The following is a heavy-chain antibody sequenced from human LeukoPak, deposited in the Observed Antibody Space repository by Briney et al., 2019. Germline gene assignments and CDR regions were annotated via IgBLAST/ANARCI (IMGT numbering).Heavy chain of an antibody. J-gene: IGHJ5*02. V-gene: IGHV1-46*01. CDR3: ARDNSESLGWWFDP. CDR1: GFTFIKYY. CDR2: INPSGDST. Sequence: ASVKVSCKASGFTFIKYYMHWVRQAPGXXXXXMGIINPSGDSTGYAQKFRGRVTVTRDTSTSTVYMELSSLRSEDTAVYYCARDNSESLGWWFDPWGQGTLVTVSS.